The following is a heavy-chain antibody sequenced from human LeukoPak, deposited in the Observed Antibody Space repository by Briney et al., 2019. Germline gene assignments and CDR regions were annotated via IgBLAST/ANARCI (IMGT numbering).Heavy chain of an antibody. V-gene: IGHV3-30*03. D-gene: IGHD5-24*01. CDR3: ARGGGGYNDY. CDR2: ISFDRSNE. J-gene: IGHJ4*02. Sequence: GGSLRLSCAASGFTFSTYAVHWVRQAPGKGLEWVAVISFDRSNEYYADSVKGRFTISRDNSKNTLYLQMNSLRAEDTAVYYCARGGGGYNDYWGQGTLVTVSS. CDR1: GFTFSTYA.